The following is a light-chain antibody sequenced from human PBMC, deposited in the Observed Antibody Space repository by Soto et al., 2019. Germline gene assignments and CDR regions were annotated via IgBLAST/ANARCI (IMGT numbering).Light chain of an antibody. Sequence: DIQLTQSPSFLSASVGDRVTITCRASQGISSYLAWYQQRPGKAPRLLIYAASTLQSGVPSRFSGSGSGTEFTLTISSLQPEDFGTYYCQHLNSYPLTFGGGTRVEIK. CDR3: QHLNSYPLT. J-gene: IGKJ4*01. CDR1: QGISSY. CDR2: AAS. V-gene: IGKV1-9*01.